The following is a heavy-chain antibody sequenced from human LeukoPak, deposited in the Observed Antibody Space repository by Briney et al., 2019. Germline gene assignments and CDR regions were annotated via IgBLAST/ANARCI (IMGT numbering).Heavy chain of an antibody. V-gene: IGHV5-51*01. CDR3: ARALRTGQGDYVPVL. CDR2: IYPGDSDT. J-gene: IGHJ4*02. Sequence: GESLKISCKGSGYSFTSYWIGWVRQMPGKGLEWMGIIYPGDSDTRYSPSFQGQVTISADKSISAAYLQWSSLKASDTAMYYCARALRTGQGDYVPVLWGQGTLVTVSS. D-gene: IGHD4-17*01. CDR1: GYSFTSYW.